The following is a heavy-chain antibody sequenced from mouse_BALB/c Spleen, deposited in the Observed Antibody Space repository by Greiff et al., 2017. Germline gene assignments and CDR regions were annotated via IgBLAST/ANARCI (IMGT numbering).Heavy chain of an antibody. J-gene: IGHJ2*01. CDR3: ARKGTVVARDYFDY. V-gene: IGHV3-8*02. CDR1: GDSITSCY. Sequence: DVKLVESGPSLVKPSQTLSLTCSVTGDSITSCYWNWIRKFPGNKLEYMGYISYSGSTYYNPSLKSRISITRDTSKNQYYLQLNSVTTEDTATYYCARKGTVVARDYFDYWGQGTTLTVSS. CDR2: ISYSGST. D-gene: IGHD1-1*01.